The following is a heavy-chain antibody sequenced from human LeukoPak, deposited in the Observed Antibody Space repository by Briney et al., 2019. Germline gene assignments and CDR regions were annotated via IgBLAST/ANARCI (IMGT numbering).Heavy chain of an antibody. V-gene: IGHV4-59*01. CDR1: GASISTYY. D-gene: IGHD3-3*01. J-gene: IGHJ4*02. CDR3: AALSPFWSGYYFDH. Sequence: SETLSLTCTVSGASISTYYWTWIRQPPGKGLEWMGYIYSGGSTNYSPSLKSRATISLDTSKNHFSLKLSSATAADTAVYYCAALSPFWSGYYFDHWGQGTLVTVSS. CDR2: IYSGGST.